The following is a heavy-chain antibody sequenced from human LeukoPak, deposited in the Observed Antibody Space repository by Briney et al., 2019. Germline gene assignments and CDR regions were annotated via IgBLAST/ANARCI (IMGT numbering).Heavy chain of an antibody. D-gene: IGHD6-13*01. Sequence: ASVKVSCKVSGYTLTELSMHWVRQAPGKGLEWMGGFDPEDGETIYAQKFQGRVTMTEDTSTSTAYMELRSLRSDDTAVYYCARPSQYSSSWPFDYWGQGTLVTVSS. CDR1: GYTLTELS. V-gene: IGHV1-24*01. CDR2: FDPEDGET. CDR3: ARPSQYSSSWPFDY. J-gene: IGHJ4*02.